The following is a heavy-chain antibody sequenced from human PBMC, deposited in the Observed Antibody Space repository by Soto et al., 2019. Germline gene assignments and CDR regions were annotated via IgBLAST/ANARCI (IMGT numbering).Heavy chain of an antibody. V-gene: IGHV4-31*03. J-gene: IGHJ4*02. CDR2: IYYTGST. CDR1: GGSISSGGYY. Sequence: LSLTCKVSGGSISSGGYYWTWIRQHPGKGLEWIGYIYYTGSTYYNPSLKSRITMSLDTSKDQFSLNLTSVTAADTAVYYCASGYYDSSGSGYWGQGTLVTVSS. D-gene: IGHD3-22*01. CDR3: ASGYYDSSGSGY.